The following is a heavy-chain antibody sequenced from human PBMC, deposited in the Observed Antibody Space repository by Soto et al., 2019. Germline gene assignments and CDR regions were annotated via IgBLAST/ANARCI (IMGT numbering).Heavy chain of an antibody. D-gene: IGHD2-2*01. CDR2: IKSKTDGATT. CDR3: AKEEDILVCGYYYFYGMDV. Sequence: GGSLRLSCAASGFTFSNAWMSWVRQAPGKGLEWVGGIKSKTDGATTDYSATGKGRITIYRDESTHTLYMQMNRVKTEATAVYYCAKEEDILVCGYYYFYGMDVCGQGTLVTVSS. V-gene: IGHV3-15*01. CDR1: GFTFSNAW. J-gene: IGHJ6*02.